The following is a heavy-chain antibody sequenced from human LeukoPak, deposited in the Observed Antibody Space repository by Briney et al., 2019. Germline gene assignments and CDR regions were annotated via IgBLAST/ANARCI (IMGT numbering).Heavy chain of an antibody. CDR3: ARGQSGYDQYYYYYMGV. V-gene: IGHV4-59*01. Sequence: PSETLSLTCTVSGGSISSYYWSWIRQPPGKGLEWIGYIYYSGSTNYNPSLKSRVTISVDTSKNQFSLKLSSVTAADTAVYYCARGQSGYDQYYYYYMGVWGKGATVTVSS. J-gene: IGHJ6*03. CDR2: IYYSGST. D-gene: IGHD5-12*01. CDR1: GGSISSYY.